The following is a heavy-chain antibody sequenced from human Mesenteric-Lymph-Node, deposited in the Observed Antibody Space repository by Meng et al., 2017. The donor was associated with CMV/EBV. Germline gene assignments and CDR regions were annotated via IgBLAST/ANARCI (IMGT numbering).Heavy chain of an antibody. J-gene: IGHJ6*02. CDR1: GFPFNTYA. D-gene: IGHD3-22*01. V-gene: IGHV3-23*01. Sequence: LKISCTTSGFPFNTYAFNWVRQSPGKGLECVSGISISGSTFYTDSVKSRFTISRDNSNNTVYLQMNSLRAEDTAVYYCARDALYYYDRGFYYYYGMDVWGQGTTVTVSS. CDR2: ISISGST. CDR3: ARDALYYYDRGFYYYYGMDV.